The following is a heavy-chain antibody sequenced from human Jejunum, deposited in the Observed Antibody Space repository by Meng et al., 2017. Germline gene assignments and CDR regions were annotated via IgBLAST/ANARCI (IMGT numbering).Heavy chain of an antibody. V-gene: IGHV4-4*02. D-gene: IGHD2-8*01. CDR1: GASISSSYW. Sequence: VQRPESGPGLVKPWGTLSLTCAVSGASISSSYWWSWVRQSPGKGLEWIGEIYHSGTTNYNPSLKSRVTLSVDKSKNQFSLNLSSVTAADTAVYFCARDFEALNGVWGQGTLVTVSS. CDR3: ARDFEALNGV. J-gene: IGHJ1*01. CDR2: IYHSGTT.